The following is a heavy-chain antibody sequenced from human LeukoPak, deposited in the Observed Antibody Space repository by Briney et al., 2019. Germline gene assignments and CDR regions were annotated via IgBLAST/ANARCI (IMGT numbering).Heavy chain of an antibody. Sequence: GGSLRLSCAATGFIFSNSWMNWVRQAPGKGLEWVANINQDGSDQYYVDSVKGRFTISRDNAKNSLYLQMNSLRAEDTAVYYCAELGITMIGGVWGKGTTVTISS. CDR1: GFIFSNSW. D-gene: IGHD3-10*02. J-gene: IGHJ6*04. CDR2: INQDGSDQ. V-gene: IGHV3-7*01. CDR3: AELGITMIGGV.